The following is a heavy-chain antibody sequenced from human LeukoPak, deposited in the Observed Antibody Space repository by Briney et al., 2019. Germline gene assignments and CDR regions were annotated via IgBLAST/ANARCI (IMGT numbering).Heavy chain of an antibody. Sequence: SETLSLTCSVSGGSISSSSYFWGWVRQPPGKGLEWLGSIFYSGSTYYSPSLKSRVTISVDTSKNQFSLKLTSVTAADTAVYYCARGGGEGRGIALIRGVRAPSYNWFDPGGHGTLVTVSA. CDR1: GGSISSSSYF. CDR2: IFYSGST. CDR3: ARGGGEGRGIALIRGVRAPSYNWFDP. V-gene: IGHV4-39*07. D-gene: IGHD3-10*01. J-gene: IGHJ5*02.